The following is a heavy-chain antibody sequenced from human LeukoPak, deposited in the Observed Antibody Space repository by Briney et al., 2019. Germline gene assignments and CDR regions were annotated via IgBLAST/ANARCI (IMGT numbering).Heavy chain of an antibody. CDR1: GGSISSYY. CDR2: IYYSGST. CDR3: ARSGRYFDWLLDY. D-gene: IGHD3-9*01. V-gene: IGHV4-59*12. J-gene: IGHJ4*02. Sequence: PSETLSLTCTVSGGSISSYYWSWIRQPPGKGLEWIGYIYYSGSTNYNPSLKSRVTISVDTSENQFSLKLSSVTAADTAVYYCARSGRYFDWLLDYWGQGTLVTVSS.